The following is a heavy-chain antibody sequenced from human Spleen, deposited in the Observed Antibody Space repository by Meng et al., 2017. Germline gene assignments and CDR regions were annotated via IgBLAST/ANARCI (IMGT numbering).Heavy chain of an antibody. V-gene: IGHV1-18*01. D-gene: IGHD3-22*01. CDR2: ISAYNGNT. CDR1: GYTFTSYG. J-gene: IGHJ4*01. CDR3: ARDRYYYDTSGYYVIDY. Sequence: ASVKVSCKASGYTFTSYGVSWVRQAPGQGLEWMGWISAYNGNTNYAQNLQGRVTITTDTSTSTAFMELRSLRSDDTALYYYARDRYYYDTSGYYVIDYWGQGTLVTVSS.